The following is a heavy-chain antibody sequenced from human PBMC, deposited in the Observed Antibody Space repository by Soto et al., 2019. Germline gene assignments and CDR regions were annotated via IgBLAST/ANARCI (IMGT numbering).Heavy chain of an antibody. D-gene: IGHD1-1*01. J-gene: IGHJ3*02. V-gene: IGHV4-30-4*01. CDR3: AREGGTGTGSLDI. CDR1: GESISGSDHY. CDR2: IHNSGSA. Sequence: QVHLQESGPGLVRPSQTLSLTCTVSGESISGSDHYWVGFGQPPGKGLGWIGYIHNSGSASYNPPLKSRVTFAVDTSKNQFALNLNSMTAADTAVYFCAREGGTGTGSLDIWGQGKMVTVSS.